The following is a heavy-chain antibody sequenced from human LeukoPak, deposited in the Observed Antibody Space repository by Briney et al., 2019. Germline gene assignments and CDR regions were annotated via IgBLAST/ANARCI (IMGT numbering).Heavy chain of an antibody. Sequence: GGSLRLSCAASGFTFSSHSMNWVRQAPGKGLEWVSYISSSSSTIYYADSVKGRFTISRDNAKNSLYLQMNSPRAEDTAVYYCARGAYYYEDWGQGTLVTVSS. CDR3: ARGAYYYED. CDR2: ISSSSSTI. CDR1: GFTFSSHS. J-gene: IGHJ4*02. V-gene: IGHV3-48*01. D-gene: IGHD3-22*01.